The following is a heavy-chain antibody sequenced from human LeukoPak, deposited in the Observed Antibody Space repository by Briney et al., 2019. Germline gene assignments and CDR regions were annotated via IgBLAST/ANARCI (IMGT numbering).Heavy chain of an antibody. CDR3: ARHLLVYYDFWSGDAFDI. CDR2: IYPGDSDT. D-gene: IGHD3-3*01. Sequence: KPGESLKISCKGSGYSFTSYWIGWVRQMPGKGLEWMGIIYPGDSDTRYSPSFQGQVTISAGKSISTAYLQWSSLKASDTAMYYCARHLLVYYDFWSGDAFDIWGQGTMVTVSS. V-gene: IGHV5-51*01. CDR1: GYSFTSYW. J-gene: IGHJ3*02.